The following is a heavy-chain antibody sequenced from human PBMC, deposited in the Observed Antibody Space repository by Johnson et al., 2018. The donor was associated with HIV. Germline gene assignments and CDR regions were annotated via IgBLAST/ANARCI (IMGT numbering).Heavy chain of an antibody. CDR1: GFTFSSYW. J-gene: IGHJ3*02. CDR2: IKHDGSEK. CDR3: TTPAGVVTAIRATYDAFDI. D-gene: IGHD2-21*02. Sequence: VQLVESGGGLVQPGGSLRLSCAASGFTFSSYWMSWVRQAPGKGLAWVANIKHDGSEKYYADSVKGRFTISRDNSKNTLYLQMNSLKTEDTAVYYCTTPAGVVTAIRATYDAFDIWGQGTMVTVSS. V-gene: IGHV3-7*03.